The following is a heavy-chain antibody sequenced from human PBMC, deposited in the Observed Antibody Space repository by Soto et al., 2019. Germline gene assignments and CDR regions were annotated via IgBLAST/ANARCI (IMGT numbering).Heavy chain of an antibody. J-gene: IGHJ5*02. CDR1: GGSITTNSYY. Sequence: SETLSLTCTVSGGSITTNSYYWGWIRQSPGKGLEWIGNIFYSGNTYYNPSLKSRVTISVDTSTNQFSLKVTSVTAADTAVYYCAREYGSGTPSNWFDPWGQGTLVTVSS. D-gene: IGHD3-10*01. CDR2: IFYSGNT. CDR3: AREYGSGTPSNWFDP. V-gene: IGHV4-39*07.